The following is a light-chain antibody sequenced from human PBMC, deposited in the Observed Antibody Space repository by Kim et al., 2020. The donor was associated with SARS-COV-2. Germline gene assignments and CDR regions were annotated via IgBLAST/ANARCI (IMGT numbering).Light chain of an antibody. CDR1: QTVTSNY. CDR3: LQYGSAPAT. CDR2: GAS. Sequence: EIVLTQSPGTLSLSPGERATLSCRASQTVTSNYLAWYQQKRGQASRLLIYGASSRATGIPDRFSGSGSGTDFTLTISRLEPEDFEVYYCLQYGSAPATFCQVTK. J-gene: IGKJ1*01. V-gene: IGKV3-20*01.